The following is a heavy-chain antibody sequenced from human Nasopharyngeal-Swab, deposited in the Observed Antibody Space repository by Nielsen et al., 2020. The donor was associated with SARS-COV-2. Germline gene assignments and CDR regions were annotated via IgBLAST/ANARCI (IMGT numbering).Heavy chain of an antibody. CDR3: ARGRVVPAASRYGMDV. J-gene: IGHJ6*02. CDR2: IYTSGST. CDR1: GGSISSGSYY. Sequence: SETLSLTWTVSGGSISSGSYYWSWIRQPAGKGLEWIGRIYTSGSTNYNPSLKSRVTISVDTSKNQFSLKLSSVTAADTAVYYCARGRVVPAASRYGMDVWGQGTTVTVSS. V-gene: IGHV4-61*02. D-gene: IGHD2-2*01.